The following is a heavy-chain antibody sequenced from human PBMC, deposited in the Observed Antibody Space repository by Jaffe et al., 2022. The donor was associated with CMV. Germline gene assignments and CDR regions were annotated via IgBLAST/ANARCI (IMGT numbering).Heavy chain of an antibody. CDR2: ISYDGSNK. CDR3: AKDLYYYDSSGYYYYYGMDV. V-gene: IGHV3-30*18. CDR1: GFTFSSYG. Sequence: QVQLVESGGGVVQPGRSLRLSCAASGFTFSSYGMHWVRQAPGKGLEWVAVISYDGSNKYYADSVKGRFTISRDNSKNTLYLQMNSLRAEDTAVYYCAKDLYYYDSSGYYYYYGMDVWGQGTTVTVSS. J-gene: IGHJ6*02. D-gene: IGHD3-22*01.